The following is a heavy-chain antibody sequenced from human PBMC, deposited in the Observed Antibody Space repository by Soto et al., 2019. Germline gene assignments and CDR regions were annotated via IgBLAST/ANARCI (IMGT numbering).Heavy chain of an antibody. CDR1: GYTFISYG. Sequence: ASVKVSCKASGYTFISYGLSWVLQAPGEGLEWMGWISAYNGNTKYAQKFQGRVTMTTDTSTSTAYMELRSLRSDDTAVYYCASDVPVPAATPKRWFDPCGEVTL. J-gene: IGHJ5*02. CDR2: ISAYNGNT. D-gene: IGHD2-2*01. V-gene: IGHV1-18*01. CDR3: ASDVPVPAATPKRWFDP.